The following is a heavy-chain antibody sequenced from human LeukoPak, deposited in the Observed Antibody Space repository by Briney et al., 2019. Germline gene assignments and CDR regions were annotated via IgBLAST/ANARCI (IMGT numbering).Heavy chain of an antibody. CDR3: ARDSKAPRN. J-gene: IGHJ4*02. D-gene: IGHD6-6*01. CDR2: IKQDGSEK. V-gene: IGHV3-7*01. CDR1: GFTFSSYW. Sequence: TGGSLRLSCADSGFTFSSYWMSWVRQAPGKGLEWVANIKQDGSEKYYVDSVKGRFTISRDNAKNSLYLQMNSLRAEDTAVYYCARDSKAPRNWGQGTLVTVSS.